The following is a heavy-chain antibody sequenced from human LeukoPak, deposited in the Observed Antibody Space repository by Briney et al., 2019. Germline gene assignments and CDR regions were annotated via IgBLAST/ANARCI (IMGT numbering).Heavy chain of an antibody. CDR2: INHSGST. D-gene: IGHD3-10*01. V-gene: IGHV4-34*01. CDR3: AKPSNYYGSATDAFDF. CDR1: GGSFSGYY. Sequence: KPSEILSLTCAVYGGSFSGYYWSWIRQPPGKGLEWIGEINHSGSTNYNPSLKSRVTISVDTSKNQFSLKLNSVTAADTAVYYCAKPSNYYGSATDAFDFWGQGTMVTVSS. J-gene: IGHJ3*01.